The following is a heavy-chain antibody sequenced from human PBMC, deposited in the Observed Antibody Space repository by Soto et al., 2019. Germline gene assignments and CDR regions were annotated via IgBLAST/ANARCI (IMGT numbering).Heavy chain of an antibody. CDR1: GGSISGYY. D-gene: IGHD3-10*01. CDR2: MYNTGST. Sequence: SETLSLTCTVSGGSISGYYWSWIRQPPGKGLEWIGYMYNTGSTVYNPSFKSRVTISVDTSKNQFSLKLNSMTAADTAVYYCARHNSGSGITYFDYGGLGTLVTVSS. CDR3: ARHNSGSGITYFDY. J-gene: IGHJ4*02. V-gene: IGHV4-59*08.